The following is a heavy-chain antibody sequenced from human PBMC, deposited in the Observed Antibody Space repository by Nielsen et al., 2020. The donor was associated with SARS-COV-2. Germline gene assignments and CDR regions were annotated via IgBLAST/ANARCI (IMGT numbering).Heavy chain of an antibody. CDR2: IYYSGST. Sequence: LRLSCNVSGGSISSGDYYWSWIRQPPGKGLVWIGYIYYSGSTYYNPSLKSRVTISVDTSKNQFSLKLSSVTAADTALYYCARERVGGITIFGVVTRYGMDFWGQWTTVTVSS. CDR3: ARERVGGITIFGVVTRYGMDF. CDR1: GGSISSGDYY. D-gene: IGHD3-3*01. J-gene: IGHJ6*02. V-gene: IGHV4-30-4*01.